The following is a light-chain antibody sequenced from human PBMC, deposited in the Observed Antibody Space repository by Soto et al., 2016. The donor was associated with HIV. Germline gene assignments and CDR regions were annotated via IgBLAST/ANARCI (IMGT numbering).Light chain of an antibody. J-gene: IGKJ1*01. CDR2: AAS. V-gene: IGKV1-17*01. CDR3: QQYNGR. Sequence: IQMTQSPSSLSASVGDRVTITCRASQGIRNELGWYQQKPGKAPKLLIYAASSLGSGVPLRFSGSGSGTEFTHTISSLQPDDFATYYCQQYNGRFGQGTKVEIK. CDR1: QGIRNE.